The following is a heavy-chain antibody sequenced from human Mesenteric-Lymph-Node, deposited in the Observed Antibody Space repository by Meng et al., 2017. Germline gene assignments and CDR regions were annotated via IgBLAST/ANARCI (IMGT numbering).Heavy chain of an antibody. Sequence: GESLKISCAASGFTFSSYEMNWVRQAPGKGLEWVSSISSSSSYIYYADSVKGRFTISRDNAKNSLYLQMNSLRAEDTAVYYCARVVVGATSYGMDVWGQGTTVTVSS. CDR3: ARVVVGATSYGMDV. CDR2: ISSSSSYI. D-gene: IGHD1-26*01. J-gene: IGHJ6*02. V-gene: IGHV3-21*01. CDR1: GFTFSSYE.